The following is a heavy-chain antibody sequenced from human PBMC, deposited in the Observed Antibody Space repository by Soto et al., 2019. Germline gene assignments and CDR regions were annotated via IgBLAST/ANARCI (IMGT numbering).Heavy chain of an antibody. CDR1: GYTLTELS. Sequence: ASVKVSFKVSGYTLTELSMHWVRQAPGKGLEWMGGFDPEDGETIYAQKFQGRVTMTEDTSTDTAYMELSSLRSEDTAVYYCATTSHFGVVIIPVDYYYYMDVWGKGTTVTVSS. CDR2: FDPEDGET. D-gene: IGHD3-3*01. J-gene: IGHJ6*03. CDR3: ATTSHFGVVIIPVDYYYYMDV. V-gene: IGHV1-24*01.